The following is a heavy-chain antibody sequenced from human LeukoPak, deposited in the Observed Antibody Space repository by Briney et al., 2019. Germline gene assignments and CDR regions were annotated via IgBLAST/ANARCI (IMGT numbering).Heavy chain of an antibody. Sequence: VASVKVSCKASGYTFTSYGISWVRQAPGQGLEWMGWISAYNGNTNYAQKLQGRVTMTRDTSTSTVYMELSGLRSEDTAVYYCVPSGYYDYWGQGTLVTVSS. CDR1: GYTFTSYG. J-gene: IGHJ4*02. CDR3: VPSGYYDY. D-gene: IGHD3-22*01. CDR2: ISAYNGNT. V-gene: IGHV1-18*01.